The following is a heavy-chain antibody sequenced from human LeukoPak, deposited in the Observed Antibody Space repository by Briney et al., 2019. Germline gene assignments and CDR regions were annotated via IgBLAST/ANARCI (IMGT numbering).Heavy chain of an antibody. J-gene: IGHJ4*02. CDR3: ARGSALRGYSYGFDY. D-gene: IGHD5-18*01. V-gene: IGHV1-8*03. Sequence: ASVKVSCKASGYTFPSFDTNWVRQATGQGLEWMGWLNPDTGNTGYAENFRGRVTITMNTSISTAYMELSSLRSEDTAVYYCARGSALRGYSYGFDYWGQGTLITASS. CDR1: GYTFPSFD. CDR2: LNPDTGNT.